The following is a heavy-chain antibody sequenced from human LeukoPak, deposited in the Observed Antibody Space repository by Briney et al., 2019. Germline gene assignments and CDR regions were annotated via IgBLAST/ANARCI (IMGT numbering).Heavy chain of an antibody. J-gene: IGHJ4*02. CDR3: AREHPYGNDFDY. V-gene: IGHV3-30-3*01. Sequence: GGSLRLSCAASGFTFSSYAMHWVRQAPGKGLEWVAAISYDGSNKYYADSVKGRFTISRDNSKNTLYLQMNSLRAEDTAVYYCAREHPYGNDFDYWGQGTLVTVSS. D-gene: IGHD4-11*01. CDR2: ISYDGSNK. CDR1: GFTFSSYA.